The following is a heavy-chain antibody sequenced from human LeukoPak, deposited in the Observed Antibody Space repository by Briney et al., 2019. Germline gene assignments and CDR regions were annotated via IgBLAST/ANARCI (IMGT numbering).Heavy chain of an antibody. CDR3: ARAAGNYDFWSGPYYYYMDV. CDR1: GFTFSSYW. V-gene: IGHV3-7*01. J-gene: IGHJ6*03. D-gene: IGHD3-3*01. CDR2: IKQDGSEK. Sequence: PGGSLRLSCAASGFTFSSYWMSWVRQAPGKGLEWVANIKQDGSEKYYVDSVKGRFTISRDNAKNSLYLQTNSLRAEDTAVYYCARAAGNYDFWSGPYYYYMDVWGKGTTVTVSS.